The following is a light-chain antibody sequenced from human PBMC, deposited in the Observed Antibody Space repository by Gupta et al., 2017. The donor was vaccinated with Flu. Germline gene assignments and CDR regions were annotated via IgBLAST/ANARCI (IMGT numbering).Light chain of an antibody. CDR3: QQYGGSSPIT. CDR2: AAS. V-gene: IGKV3-20*01. Sequence: IVLTQSPGTLSLSPGERATLSCRATQSVSNNYLAWYQQKPGQAPRLLIYAASRRATDIPDRFSGSGSGTDFTLTINTLEPEDFAVYFCQQYGGSSPITFGHGTKVDI. J-gene: IGKJ3*01. CDR1: QSVSNNY.